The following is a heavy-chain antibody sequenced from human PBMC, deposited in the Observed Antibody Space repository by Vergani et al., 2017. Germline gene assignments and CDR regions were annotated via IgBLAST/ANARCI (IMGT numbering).Heavy chain of an antibody. CDR3: ARGRGWNYRGGYMDV. V-gene: IGHV4-59*01. D-gene: IGHD1-7*01. CDR2: IYYSGST. J-gene: IGHJ6*03. CDR1: GGSISSYY. Sequence: QVQLQESGPGLVKPSETLSLTCTVSGGSISSYYWSWIRQPPGKGLEWIGYIYYSGSTNYNPSLKSRVTISVHTSKNQFSLKLSSVTAADTAVYYCARGRGWNYRGGYMDVWGKGTTVTVSS.